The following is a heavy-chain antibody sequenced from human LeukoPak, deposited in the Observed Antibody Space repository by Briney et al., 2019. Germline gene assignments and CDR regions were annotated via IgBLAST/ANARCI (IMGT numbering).Heavy chain of an antibody. CDR2: ISGSGGST. CDR3: AKGSSGGTRNYFDY. Sequence: GGSLRLSCAASGFTFSSYAMSWVRQAPGKGLEWVSAISGSGGSTCYADSVKGRFTISRDNSKNTLYLQMNSLRAEDTAVYYCAKGSSGGTRNYFDYWGQGTLVTVSS. D-gene: IGHD2-15*01. CDR1: GFTFSSYA. J-gene: IGHJ4*02. V-gene: IGHV3-23*01.